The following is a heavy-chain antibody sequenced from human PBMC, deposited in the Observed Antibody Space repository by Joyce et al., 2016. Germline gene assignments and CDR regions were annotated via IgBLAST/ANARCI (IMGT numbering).Heavy chain of an antibody. J-gene: IGHJ6*03. Sequence: EVQVVQSGAEVKKPGATVKISCKVSGYTFTDYYMHWVQQAPGKGLEWMGLVDPEDGETMYADKFQGRVTITAGTSADTAYMELSSLRSEDTAVYYCATVEYSYGSGTPRDYYYYMDVWGKGTTVTVSS. CDR1: GYTFTDYY. D-gene: IGHD3-10*01. CDR2: VDPEDGET. CDR3: ATVEYSYGSGTPRDYYYYMDV. V-gene: IGHV1-69-2*01.